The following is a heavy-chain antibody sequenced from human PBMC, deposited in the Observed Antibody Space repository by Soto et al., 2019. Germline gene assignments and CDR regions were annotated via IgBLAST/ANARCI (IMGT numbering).Heavy chain of an antibody. V-gene: IGHV4-4*07. CDR2: VYSTGTT. CDR1: GGSIRNYY. D-gene: IGHD3-22*01. CDR3: ARDEYYDSNNWFEH. J-gene: IGHJ5*02. Sequence: LSLTCTFSGGSIRNYYWSWIRQPAGKGLEWIGRVYSTGTTNYNPSLRSRVAMSVDTSKNQFSLRLDSVTAADTATYFCARDEYYDSNNWFEHWGLGTLVTVSS.